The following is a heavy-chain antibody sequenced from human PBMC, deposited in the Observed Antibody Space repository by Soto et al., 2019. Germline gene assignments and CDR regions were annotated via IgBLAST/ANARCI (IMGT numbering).Heavy chain of an antibody. CDR3: ARGPAGLSIAPAGRYFDY. CDR2: INHSGST. Sequence: SETLSLTCAVYGGSFSGYYWSWIRQPPGKGLEWIGEINHSGSTNYNPSLKSRVTISVDTSKNQFSLKLSSVTAADTAVYYCARGPAGLSIAPAGRYFDYWGQGTLVTVSS. D-gene: IGHD6-6*01. CDR1: GGSFSGYY. V-gene: IGHV4-34*01. J-gene: IGHJ4*02.